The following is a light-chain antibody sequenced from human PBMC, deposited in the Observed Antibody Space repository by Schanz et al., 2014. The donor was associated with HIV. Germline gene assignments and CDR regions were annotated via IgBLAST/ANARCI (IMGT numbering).Light chain of an antibody. Sequence: QSALTQPASVSGSPGQSINISCTGTSSDVGGYDFVSWYQQHPGKAPKLMIFDVTDRPSGVSSRFSGSKSGNTASLTISGLQAEDEADYYCSSYTSSSTRVFGGGTKLTVL. J-gene: IGLJ3*02. CDR3: SSYTSSSTRV. V-gene: IGLV2-14*01. CDR2: DVT. CDR1: SSDVGGYDF.